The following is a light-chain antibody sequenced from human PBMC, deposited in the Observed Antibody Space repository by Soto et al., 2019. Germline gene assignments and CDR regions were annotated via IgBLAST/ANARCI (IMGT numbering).Light chain of an antibody. J-gene: IGKJ1*01. CDR3: QQYDSPWT. CDR2: DTS. V-gene: IGKV3-20*01. CDR1: QSVSSNY. Sequence: EIVLTPSPGPVSLWPRERANLAVMASQSVSSNYVAWYQQKPGQAPRLVISDTSDRAAGIPDRFSGSGSGTDFTLTISRLETEDFAVHYCQQYDSPWTFGQGTKVDIK.